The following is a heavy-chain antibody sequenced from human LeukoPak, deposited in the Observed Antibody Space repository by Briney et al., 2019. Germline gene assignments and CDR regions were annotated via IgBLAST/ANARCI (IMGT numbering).Heavy chain of an antibody. Sequence: ASVKVSCKSSGYTFTSYFIHWVRQASGQGLEWMGIINPGDGSATYAQKFQGRVTMTRDTSISTAYMELSRLRSDDTAVYYCARARRGSGWPKGAFDIWGQGTMVTVSS. CDR3: ARARRGSGWPKGAFDI. CDR1: GYTFTSYF. J-gene: IGHJ3*02. CDR2: INPGDGSA. D-gene: IGHD6-19*01. V-gene: IGHV1-46*01.